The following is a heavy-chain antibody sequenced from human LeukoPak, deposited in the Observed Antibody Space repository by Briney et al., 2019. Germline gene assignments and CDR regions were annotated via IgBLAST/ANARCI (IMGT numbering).Heavy chain of an antibody. Sequence: ASVKVSCKASGYTFTSYDINWVRQATGQGLEWMGWMNPNSGNTGYAQKFQGRVTITRNTSISTAYMELSSLRSEDTAVYYCAKGEGYSSSWYGGGNWFDPWGQGTLVTVSS. D-gene: IGHD6-13*01. CDR2: MNPNSGNT. CDR3: AKGEGYSSSWYGGGNWFDP. CDR1: GYTFTSYD. V-gene: IGHV1-8*03. J-gene: IGHJ5*02.